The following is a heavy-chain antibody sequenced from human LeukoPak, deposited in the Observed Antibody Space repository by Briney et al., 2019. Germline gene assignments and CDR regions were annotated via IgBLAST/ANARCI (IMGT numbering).Heavy chain of an antibody. D-gene: IGHD6-13*01. CDR2: ISYDGSNK. CDR3: ARERGRTSSSWYDAFDI. CDR1: GFTFSSYG. V-gene: IGHV3-30*19. Sequence: GGSLRLSCAASGFTFSSYGMHWVRQAPGKGLEWVAVISYDGSNKYYADSVKGRFTISRDNSKNTLYLQMNSLRAEDTAVYYCARERGRTSSSWYDAFDIWGQGTMVTVSS. J-gene: IGHJ3*02.